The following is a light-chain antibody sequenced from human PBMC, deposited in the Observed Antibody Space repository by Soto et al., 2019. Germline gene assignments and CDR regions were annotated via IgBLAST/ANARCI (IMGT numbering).Light chain of an antibody. CDR3: AAWDDSLSGGV. J-gene: IGLJ2*01. CDR2: RNN. CDR1: SSNIGSNY. Sequence: QSVLTQPPSASGTPGQRVTISCSGSSSNIGSNYVYWYQQLPGTAPKLLIYRNNQRPSGAPDRFSGSKSGTSASLAISGLRSEDEADYYCAAWDDSLSGGVFGGGTKLTVL. V-gene: IGLV1-47*01.